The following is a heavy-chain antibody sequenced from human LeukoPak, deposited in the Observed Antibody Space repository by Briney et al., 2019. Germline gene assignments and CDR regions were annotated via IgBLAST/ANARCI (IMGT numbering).Heavy chain of an antibody. J-gene: IGHJ4*02. D-gene: IGHD2-21*02. Sequence: ASVKVSCKASGYTFTGYYMHWVRQAPGQGLEWMGWINPNSGGTNYAQKFQGRVTMTRDTSISTAYMELSRLRSDDTAVYYCARFAFYCGGDCYPPDYWGQGTLVTVSS. CDR3: ARFAFYCGGDCYPPDY. V-gene: IGHV1-2*02. CDR2: INPNSGGT. CDR1: GYTFTGYY.